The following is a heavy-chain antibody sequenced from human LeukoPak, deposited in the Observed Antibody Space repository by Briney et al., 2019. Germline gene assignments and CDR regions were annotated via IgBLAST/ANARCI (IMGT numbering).Heavy chain of an antibody. CDR3: ARGRDTYYDFWSGYNSWFDP. Sequence: ASVKVSCKASGCTFSSYAISWVRQAPGQGLGWMGGIIPIFGAANYAQKFQGRVTTTADESTSTAYMELSSLRSEDTAVYYCARGRDTYYDFWSGYNSWFDPWGQGTLVTVSS. CDR1: GCTFSSYA. D-gene: IGHD3-3*01. CDR2: IIPIFGAA. J-gene: IGHJ5*02. V-gene: IGHV1-69*01.